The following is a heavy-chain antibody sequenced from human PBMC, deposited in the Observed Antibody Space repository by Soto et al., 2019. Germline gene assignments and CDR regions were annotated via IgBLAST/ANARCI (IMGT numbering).Heavy chain of an antibody. V-gene: IGHV3-64*01. D-gene: IGHD2-2*01. J-gene: IGHJ6*03. CDR3: ARRARCSSTSCPVDYYYMDV. Sequence: GGSLRLSCAASGFTFSSYAMHWVRQAPGKGLEYVSAISSNGGSTYYANSVKGRFTISRDNSKNTLYLQMGSLRAEDMAVYYCARRARCSSTSCPVDYYYMDVWGKGTTVTVSS. CDR1: GFTFSSYA. CDR2: ISSNGGST.